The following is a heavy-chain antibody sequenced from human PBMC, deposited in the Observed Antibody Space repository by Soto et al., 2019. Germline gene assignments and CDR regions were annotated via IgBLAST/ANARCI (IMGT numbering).Heavy chain of an antibody. V-gene: IGHV3-30*04. CDR2: ISKDGMNK. J-gene: IGHJ5*02. CDR1: GFSFSSYA. CDR3: ARDMYSSDYFVTWFEP. D-gene: IGHD6-19*01. Sequence: QVRLVESGGGVVQPGMSLRLSCTASGFSFSSYAMYWFRQPPGKGLEWVAVISKDGMNKNYADSVKGLVTVSRANANYSLDLQLNSLRGEDTAMYYCARDMYSSDYFVTWFEPWGQGTLVTVSS.